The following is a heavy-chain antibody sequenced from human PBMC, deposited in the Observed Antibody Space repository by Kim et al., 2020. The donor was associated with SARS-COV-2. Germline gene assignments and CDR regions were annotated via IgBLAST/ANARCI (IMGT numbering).Heavy chain of an antibody. Sequence: SVKGRFTISRDNAKNSLYLQMNSLRAEDTAVYYCARDRDDYVWGSYRYFDYWGQGTLVTVSS. CDR3: ARDRDDYVWGSYRYFDY. D-gene: IGHD3-16*02. J-gene: IGHJ4*02. V-gene: IGHV3-21*01.